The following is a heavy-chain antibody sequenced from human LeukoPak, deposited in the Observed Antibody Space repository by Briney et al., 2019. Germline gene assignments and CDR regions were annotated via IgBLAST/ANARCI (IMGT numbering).Heavy chain of an antibody. CDR1: GYTFSNYG. V-gene: IGHV3-23*01. CDR2: INGGGEST. D-gene: IGHD3-9*01. CDR3: AKEYDILTGYYTDLDR. Sequence: GGSLRLTCAASGYTFSNYGMSWVRQTPGQGLEWVSSINGGGESTYYAHSVKGRFTISRDNSKNTLYLQLNSLIGEDTALYYCAKEYDILTGYYTDLDRWGQGTLVPVSA. J-gene: IGHJ5*02.